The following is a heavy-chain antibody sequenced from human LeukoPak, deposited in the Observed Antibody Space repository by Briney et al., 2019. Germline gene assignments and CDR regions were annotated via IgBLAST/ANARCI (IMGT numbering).Heavy chain of an antibody. Sequence: SETLSLTCAVSGYSISSGYYWGWIRQPPGKGLEWIGSIYHSGSTYYNPSLKSRITISVDTSKNQFSLKLSSVTAADTAVHYCARWDSGEWFHDAFDIWGQGTMVTVSS. CDR2: IYHSGST. CDR1: GYSISSGYY. J-gene: IGHJ3*02. CDR3: ARWDSGEWFHDAFDI. D-gene: IGHD3-3*01. V-gene: IGHV4-38-2*01.